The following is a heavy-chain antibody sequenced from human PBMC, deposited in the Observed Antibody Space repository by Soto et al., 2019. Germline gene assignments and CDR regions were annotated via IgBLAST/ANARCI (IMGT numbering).Heavy chain of an antibody. CDR1: GFTFSHYG. Sequence: QVQLVESGGGVVQPGTSLRLSCAASGFTFSHYGIHWVRQAPGKGLEWVGLSWSGGRGEDCADSVRGRFTISRDNAKNSLYLQMNSLRVEDTAVYYCARDPDTSSKIDYWGQGTLVTVSS. V-gene: IGHV3-33*01. D-gene: IGHD2-2*01. CDR2: SWSGGRGE. J-gene: IGHJ4*02. CDR3: ARDPDTSSKIDY.